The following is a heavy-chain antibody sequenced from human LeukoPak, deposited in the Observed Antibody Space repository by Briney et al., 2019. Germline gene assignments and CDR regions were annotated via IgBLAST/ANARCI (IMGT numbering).Heavy chain of an antibody. J-gene: IGHJ4*02. V-gene: IGHV3-23*01. CDR1: GFTLSSYA. D-gene: IGHD5-18*01. CDR2: ISGSGGST. CDR3: ANSAGYSYGFGYYFDY. Sequence: GASLRLSCAASGFTLSSYAMSWVRQAPGKGLEWVSAISGSGGSTYYADSVKGRFTISRDNSKNTLYLQMNSLRAEDTAVYYCANSAGYSYGFGYYFDYWGQGTLVTVSS.